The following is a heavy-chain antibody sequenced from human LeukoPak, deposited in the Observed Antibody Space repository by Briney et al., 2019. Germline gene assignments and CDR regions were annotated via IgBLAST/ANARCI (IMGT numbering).Heavy chain of an antibody. D-gene: IGHD2-15*01. Sequence: GGSLRLSCAASGITFSSYSMNWVRQAPGKGLEWVANIKQDGSAKYYVDSVKGRFTISRDNAKNSLYLQMGSLRAEDTAVYYCARFSGRNWGQGTLVTVSS. V-gene: IGHV3-7*01. CDR1: GITFSSYS. J-gene: IGHJ4*02. CDR3: ARFSGRN. CDR2: IKQDGSAK.